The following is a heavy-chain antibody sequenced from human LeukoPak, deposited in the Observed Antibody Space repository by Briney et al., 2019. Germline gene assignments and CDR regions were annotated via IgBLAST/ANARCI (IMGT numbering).Heavy chain of an antibody. V-gene: IGHV3-30*02. Sequence: GGSLRLSCAASGFTFSSYGMHWVRQAPGKGLEWVAFIRYDGSNKYYADSVKGRFTISRDNAKNTLYLQMNSLRAEDTAVYYCAKCDTYGLEGGFDYWGQGTLVTVSS. CDR1: GFTFSSYG. CDR3: AKCDTYGLEGGFDY. J-gene: IGHJ4*02. D-gene: IGHD5-18*01. CDR2: IRYDGSNK.